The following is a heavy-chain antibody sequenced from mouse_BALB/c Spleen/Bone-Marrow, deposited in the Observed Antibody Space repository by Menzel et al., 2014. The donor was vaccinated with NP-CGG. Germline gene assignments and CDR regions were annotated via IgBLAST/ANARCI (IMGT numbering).Heavy chain of an antibody. CDR1: GLTFSNYN. D-gene: IGHD4-1*01. V-gene: IGHV5-12-2*01. Sequence: EVKLVESGGDLVQPGGSLKLSCAASGLTFSNYNISWVRQTPEKRLERVAYISNGGGNTYYPDTVKGRFTISRDNAKNTLYLQMTSLKSEDTAIYYCARHETGTGQYFDYWGKAPLSQSPQ. J-gene: IGHJ2*01. CDR3: ARHETGTGQYFDY. CDR2: ISNGGGNT.